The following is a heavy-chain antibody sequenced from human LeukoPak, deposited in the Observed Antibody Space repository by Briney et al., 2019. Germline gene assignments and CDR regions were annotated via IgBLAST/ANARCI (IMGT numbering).Heavy chain of an antibody. D-gene: IGHD3-10*01. CDR2: ISGSGGST. V-gene: IGHV3-23*01. CDR1: GFTFSSDA. Sequence: PGGSLRLSCAASGFTFSSDAMSLVRQAPGKGLEWVSAISGSGGSTYYADSVKGRFTISRDNSKNTLYLQMNSLRAEDTAVYYCAKYYYGSGSYYKPYHFDYWGQGTLVTVSS. CDR3: AKYYYGSGSYYKPYHFDY. J-gene: IGHJ4*02.